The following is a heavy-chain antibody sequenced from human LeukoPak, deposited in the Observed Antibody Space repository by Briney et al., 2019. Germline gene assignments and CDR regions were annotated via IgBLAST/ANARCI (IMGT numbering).Heavy chain of an antibody. Sequence: SETLSLTCAVSGGSLSSGGYSWSWIRQPPGKGLEWIGYIYHSGNTYYNPSLKSRDTIAVDSPKNQFSLKLSSVTAADTAVYCCARGSRDFWSGYYIDYWGQGTLVTVCS. J-gene: IGHJ4*02. CDR1: GGSLSSGGYS. D-gene: IGHD3-3*01. V-gene: IGHV4-30-2*01. CDR2: IYHSGNT. CDR3: ARGSRDFWSGYYIDY.